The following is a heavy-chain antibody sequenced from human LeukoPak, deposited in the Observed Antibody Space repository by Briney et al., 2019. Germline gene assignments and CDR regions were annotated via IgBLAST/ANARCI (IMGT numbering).Heavy chain of an antibody. CDR3: AKYRAGGHSSSWWGYYYYGTDV. Sequence: GRSLRLSCAASRFTFSSYVMNTVRQSPSNELKWLAVISYDGSIKYSAETVKGRFTISRANSSNTMYLQMSRVRAEDTAGYYCAKYRAGGHSSSWWGYYYYGTDVWGQGTTVTVSS. J-gene: IGHJ6*02. V-gene: IGHV3-30*18. CDR1: RFTFSSYV. CDR2: ISYDGSIK. D-gene: IGHD6-13*01.